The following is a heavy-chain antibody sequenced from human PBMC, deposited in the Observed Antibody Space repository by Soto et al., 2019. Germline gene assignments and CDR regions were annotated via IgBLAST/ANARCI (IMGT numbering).Heavy chain of an antibody. Sequence: GASVKVSCKASGYTFTSYGISWVRQAPGQGLDWMGWISAYNGNTKYAQDLQGRVTMTTDTSTSTVYLELRSLRSDDTAVYYCARFSGGSYNTYYFYYGMDVWGQGTTVTVSS. CDR1: GYTFTSYG. CDR2: ISAYNGNT. J-gene: IGHJ6*02. V-gene: IGHV1-18*01. CDR3: ARFSGGSYNTYYFYYGMDV. D-gene: IGHD2-15*01.